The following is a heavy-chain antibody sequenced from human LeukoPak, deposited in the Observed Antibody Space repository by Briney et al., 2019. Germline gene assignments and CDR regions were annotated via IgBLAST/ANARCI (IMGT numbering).Heavy chain of an antibody. CDR3: ARDRDNYPNWFDP. Sequence: GSLRLSCAASGFTFSSYWMSWVRQAPGKGLEWVANIKQDGSEKYYVESVKGRFTISRDNAKNSLYLQMNSLRAEDTAVYYCARDRDNYPNWFDPWGQGTLVTVSS. CDR2: IKQDGSEK. V-gene: IGHV3-7*01. D-gene: IGHD5-24*01. CDR1: GFTFSSYW. J-gene: IGHJ5*02.